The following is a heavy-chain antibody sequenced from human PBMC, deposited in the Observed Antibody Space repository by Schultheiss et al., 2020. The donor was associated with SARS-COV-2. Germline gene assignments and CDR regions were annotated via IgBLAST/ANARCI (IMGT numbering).Heavy chain of an antibody. CDR3: ARRVVKGWFDP. V-gene: IGHV4-39*01. Sequence: SETLSLTCTVSGGSISSSSYYWGWIRQPPGKGLEWIGSIYYSGSTYYNPSLKSRVTISVDTSKNQFSLKLSSVTAADTAVYYCARRVVKGWFDPWGQGTLVTVSS. D-gene: IGHD2-21*01. CDR2: IYYSGST. J-gene: IGHJ5*02. CDR1: GGSISSSSYY.